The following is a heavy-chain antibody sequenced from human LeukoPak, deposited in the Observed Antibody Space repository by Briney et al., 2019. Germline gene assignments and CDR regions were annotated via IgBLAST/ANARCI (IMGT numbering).Heavy chain of an antibody. J-gene: IGHJ4*02. CDR2: IYHSGST. V-gene: IGHV4-4*02. Sequence: SETLSLICAVSGGSISSSHWWSWVRQLPGKGLEWIGEIYHSGSTNYSPSLKSRVTLSVDKSKNQFSLKLSSVTAADTAVYYCARGTGYSSGCPDYWGQGTLVTVSS. CDR1: GGSISSSHW. CDR3: ARGTGYSSGCPDY. D-gene: IGHD6-19*01.